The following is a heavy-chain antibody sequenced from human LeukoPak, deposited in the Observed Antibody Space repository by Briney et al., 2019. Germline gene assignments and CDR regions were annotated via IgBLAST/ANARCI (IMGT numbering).Heavy chain of an antibody. V-gene: IGHV1-46*01. D-gene: IGHD3-16*01. J-gene: IGHJ4*02. CDR2: MNPSGGTT. Sequence: ASVKVSCKASGYTFTRYYIHWVRQAPGQGLEWMGKMNPSGGTTTYAQKFQGRVTVTRDTPTSTVYMEMSSLRPEDTAVYYCAREESGGLFDYWGQGTLLTVSS. CDR1: GYTFTRYY. CDR3: AREESGGLFDY.